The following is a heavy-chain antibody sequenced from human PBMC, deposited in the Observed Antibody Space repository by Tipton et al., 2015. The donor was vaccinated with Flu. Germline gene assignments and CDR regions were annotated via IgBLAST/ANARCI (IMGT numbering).Heavy chain of an antibody. D-gene: IGHD3-16*02. CDR1: GGSFSGYY. V-gene: IGHV4-34*01. CDR3: ARGRTYLRDYDYVWGSYRSPRGMDV. CDR2: INHSGST. J-gene: IGHJ6*02. Sequence: TLSLTCAVYGGSFSGYYWSWIRQPPGKGLEWIGEINHSGSTNYNPSLKSRVTISVDTSKNQFSLKLSSVTAADTAVYYCARGRTYLRDYDYVWGSYRSPRGMDVWGQGTTVTVS.